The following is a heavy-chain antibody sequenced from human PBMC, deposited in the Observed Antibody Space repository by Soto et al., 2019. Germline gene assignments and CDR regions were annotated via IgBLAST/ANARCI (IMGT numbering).Heavy chain of an antibody. CDR3: ATSYGSGSRACDS. V-gene: IGHV1-69*02. CDR1: GDTFSFYT. CDR2: INPILSMS. Sequence: QVQLVQSGAEVKKPGSSVKVSCKASGDTFSFYTINWVRQAPGLGLEWVGRINPILSMSNYAQKFQGRVTXTXDXPTNTADLELRTLRPEDTAMYDCATSYGSGSRACDSWRQGALVTVSS. J-gene: IGHJ4*02. D-gene: IGHD3-10*01.